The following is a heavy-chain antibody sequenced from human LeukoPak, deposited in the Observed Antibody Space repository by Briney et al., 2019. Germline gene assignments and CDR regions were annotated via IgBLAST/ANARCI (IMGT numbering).Heavy chain of an antibody. J-gene: IGHJ6*03. Sequence: GGSLRLSCAASGFTFSNYGRHWVRQAPGKGLEWVAFIRFDGTNKFYADSVKGRFTISRDNSQDTVSLQVNNLRTEDTALYYCARDRCSGGRCYSLSVGYMDVWGKGTTVTVSS. CDR1: GFTFSNYG. CDR3: ARDRCSGGRCYSLSVGYMDV. CDR2: IRFDGTNK. D-gene: IGHD2-15*01. V-gene: IGHV3-30*02.